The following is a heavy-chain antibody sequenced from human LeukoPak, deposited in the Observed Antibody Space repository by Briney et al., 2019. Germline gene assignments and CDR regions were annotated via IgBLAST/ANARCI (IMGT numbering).Heavy chain of an antibody. Sequence: ASVKVSCKASEYTFTGYYMHWVRQAPGQGLEWMGWINPNSGGTNYAQKFQGRVTMTRDTSISTAYMELSRLRSDDTAVYYCATSVEGNYYYYYMDVWGKGTTVTVSS. CDR3: ATSVEGNYYYYYMDV. CDR1: EYTFTGYY. CDR2: INPNSGGT. J-gene: IGHJ6*03. V-gene: IGHV1-2*02. D-gene: IGHD3-10*01.